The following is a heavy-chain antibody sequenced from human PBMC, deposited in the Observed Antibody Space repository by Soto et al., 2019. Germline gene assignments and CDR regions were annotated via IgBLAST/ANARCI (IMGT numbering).Heavy chain of an antibody. CDR2: ISAYNGNT. Sequence: QVQLVQSGAEVKKPGASVKVSCKASGYTFTSYGISWVRQAPGQGLEWMGWISAYNGNTNYAQKLQGRVTMTTDTSTSTAYMELRSLGSDDTAVYYCARDGSWENYYDSSGYDDYWGQGTLVTVSS. CDR1: GYTFTSYG. V-gene: IGHV1-18*04. D-gene: IGHD3-22*01. J-gene: IGHJ4*02. CDR3: ARDGSWENYYDSSGYDDY.